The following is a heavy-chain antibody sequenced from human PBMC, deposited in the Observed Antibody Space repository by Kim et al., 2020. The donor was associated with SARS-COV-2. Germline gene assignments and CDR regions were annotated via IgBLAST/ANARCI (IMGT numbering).Heavy chain of an antibody. D-gene: IGHD2-2*01. Sequence: ASVKVSCKASGYTFTGYYMHWVRQAPGQGLEWMGWINPNSGGTNYAQKFQGRVTMTRDTSISTAYMELSRLRSNDTAVYYCARNLYCSSTSCSYGMDVWGQGTTVTVSS. J-gene: IGHJ6*02. CDR2: INPNSGGT. CDR3: ARNLYCSSTSCSYGMDV. CDR1: GYTFTGYY. V-gene: IGHV1-2*02.